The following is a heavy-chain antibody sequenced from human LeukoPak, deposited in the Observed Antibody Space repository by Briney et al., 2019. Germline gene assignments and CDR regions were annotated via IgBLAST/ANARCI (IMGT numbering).Heavy chain of an antibody. CDR2: ISGSGSDI. V-gene: IGHV3-11*01. Sequence: GGSLRLSCAASGFTFSDYYVSWLRQAPGRGLEYLSYISGSGSDISYADSVKGRFTISRDNAKNSLYLQTNSLRAEDTAVYYCARIARGGDCWGQGTLVTVSS. CDR3: ARIARGGDC. CDR1: GFTFSDYY. D-gene: IGHD3-10*01. J-gene: IGHJ4*02.